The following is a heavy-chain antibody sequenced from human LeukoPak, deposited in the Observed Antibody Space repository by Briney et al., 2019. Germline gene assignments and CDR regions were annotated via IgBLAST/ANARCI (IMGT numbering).Heavy chain of an antibody. CDR2: ISYDGSNK. CDR1: GFTFSSYG. Sequence: PGGSLRLSCAASGFTFSSYGMHWVRQAPGKGLEWVAVISYDGSNKYYADSVKGRFTISRDNSKNTLYLQMNSLRAEDTAVYYCAKGTNSGSWHFDYWGQGTLVTVSS. CDR3: AKGTNSGSWHFDY. V-gene: IGHV3-30*18. D-gene: IGHD1-26*01. J-gene: IGHJ4*02.